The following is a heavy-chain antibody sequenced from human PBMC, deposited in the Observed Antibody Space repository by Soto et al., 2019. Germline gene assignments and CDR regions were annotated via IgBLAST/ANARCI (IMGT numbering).Heavy chain of an antibody. CDR1: GGSISSGDYY. J-gene: IGHJ4*02. D-gene: IGHD6-19*01. CDR2: IYYSGST. CDR3: ARVEGIAVAGTNNY. V-gene: IGHV4-30-4*01. Sequence: SETLSLTCTVSGGSISSGDYYWSWIRQPPGKGLEWIGYIYYSGSTYYNPSLKSRVTISVDTSKNQFSLKLSSVTAADTAVYYCARVEGIAVAGTNNYWGQGTLVTVSS.